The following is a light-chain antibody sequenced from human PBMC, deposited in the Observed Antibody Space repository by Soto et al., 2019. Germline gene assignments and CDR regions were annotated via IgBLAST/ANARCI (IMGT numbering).Light chain of an antibody. V-gene: IGKV3-15*01. CDR3: QHYNYWPPKT. CDR1: QSVSSS. Sequence: EIVLTQSPGTLSLSPGERATLSCRAGQSVSSSSLAWYQQKPGQAPRLLIYGAYTRATGIPARFSGSGSGTDLTLTISSLQSEDFAVSDCQHYNYWPPKTFGQGTKVDIK. J-gene: IGKJ1*01. CDR2: GAY.